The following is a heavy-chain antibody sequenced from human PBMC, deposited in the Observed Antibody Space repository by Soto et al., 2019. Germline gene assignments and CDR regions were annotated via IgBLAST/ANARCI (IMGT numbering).Heavy chain of an antibody. CDR1: GGSISSYY. J-gene: IGHJ6*03. CDR3: ARLDEDYGDYDYYYYYMAV. Sequence: SETLSLTCTVSGGSISSYYWSWIRQPPGKGLEWIGYIYYSGSTNYNPSLKSRVTISVDTSKNQFSLKLSSVTAADTAVYYCARLDEDYGDYDYYYYYMAVWGRGTTVTVSS. D-gene: IGHD4-17*01. CDR2: IYYSGST. V-gene: IGHV4-59*01.